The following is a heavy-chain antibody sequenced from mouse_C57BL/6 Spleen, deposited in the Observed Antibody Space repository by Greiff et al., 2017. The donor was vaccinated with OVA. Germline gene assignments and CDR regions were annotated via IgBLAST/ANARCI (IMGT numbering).Heavy chain of an antibody. J-gene: IGHJ4*01. CDR2: IWGDGST. V-gene: IGHV2-3*01. Sequence: VHLVESGPGLVAPSQSLSITCTVSGFSLTSYGVSWVRQPPGKGLEWLGVIWGDGSTNYHSAPISRLSISKDNSKSQVFLKLNSLQTDDTATYYGANIYDGYPYYAMDYWGQGTSVTVSS. CDR3: ANIYDGYPYYAMDY. CDR1: GFSLTSYG. D-gene: IGHD2-3*01.